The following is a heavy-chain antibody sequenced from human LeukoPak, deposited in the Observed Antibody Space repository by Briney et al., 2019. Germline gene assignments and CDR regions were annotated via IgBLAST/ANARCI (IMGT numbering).Heavy chain of an antibody. CDR1: GFTFSSYA. Sequence: GGSLRLSCAASGFTFSSYAMHWVRQAPGKGLEWVAVISYDGSNKYYADSVKGRFTISRDNSKNTLYLQMNSLRAEDTAVYYCAKGGGYNVLLDIDYWGQGTLVTVSS. J-gene: IGHJ4*02. D-gene: IGHD5-24*01. CDR2: ISYDGSNK. CDR3: AKGGGYNVLLDIDY. V-gene: IGHV3-30-3*01.